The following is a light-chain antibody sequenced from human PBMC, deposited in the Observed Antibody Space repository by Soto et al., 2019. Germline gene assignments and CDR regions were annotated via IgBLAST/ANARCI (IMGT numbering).Light chain of an antibody. Sequence: QSVLTQPPSVSAAPGQKVTISCSGSSSNIGNNYVSWYQQLPGTAPKLLIYDNNKRPSGIPDRFSGSKSGTSATLGITVLQTGDEADYYCETWDSSRSAYVVFGGGTKVTVL. CDR1: SSNIGNNY. V-gene: IGLV1-51*01. CDR2: DNN. CDR3: ETWDSSRSAYVV. J-gene: IGLJ2*01.